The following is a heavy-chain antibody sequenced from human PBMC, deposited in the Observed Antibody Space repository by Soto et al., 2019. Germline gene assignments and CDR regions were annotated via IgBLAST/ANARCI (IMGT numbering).Heavy chain of an antibody. CDR3: AIMGGYGLTPPYYYYGMDV. J-gene: IGHJ6*02. V-gene: IGHV5-51*01. D-gene: IGHD2-8*02. CDR1: AYSFTSYW. Sequence: PGESLKISCKASAYSFTSYWIGWVRQMPGKGREWMGIIYPGDSDARYSPSFQGQVTISADKSISTAYLQWSSLKASDTAMYYCAIMGGYGLTPPYYYYGMDVWGQGTTVTVSS. CDR2: IYPGDSDA.